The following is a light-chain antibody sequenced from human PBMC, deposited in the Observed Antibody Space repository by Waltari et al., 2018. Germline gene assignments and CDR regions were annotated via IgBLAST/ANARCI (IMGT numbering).Light chain of an antibody. Sequence: QSVLSQPPSASGTPGQRVTISCSGTNYNIGNNYVYWYHQLPGTAPKLLIYRNNQRPSGVPDRFSGSKSGTSASLAISGLRSEDEAHYYCASWDGSLGGVIFGGGTKLTV. V-gene: IGLV1-47*01. J-gene: IGLJ2*01. CDR3: ASWDGSLGGVI. CDR1: NYNIGNNY. CDR2: RNN.